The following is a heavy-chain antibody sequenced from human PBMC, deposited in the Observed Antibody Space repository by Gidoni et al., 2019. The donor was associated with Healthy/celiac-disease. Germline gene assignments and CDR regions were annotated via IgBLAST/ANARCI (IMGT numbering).Heavy chain of an antibody. V-gene: IGHV4-39*01. CDR1: GGSISSSSYS. CDR2: IYYSGST. D-gene: IGHD2-2*02. CDR3: ARHALGYCSSTSCYKGYYYYYMDV. J-gene: IGHJ6*03. Sequence: QLQLQESGPGLVKPSETLSLPCTVSGGSISSSSYSWGWIRRPPGKGLEWIGSIYYSGSTYYNPSLKNRGNISVDTSKNQFGLKLSSVTAADTAVYYCARHALGYCSSTSCYKGYYYYYMDVWGKGTTVTVSS.